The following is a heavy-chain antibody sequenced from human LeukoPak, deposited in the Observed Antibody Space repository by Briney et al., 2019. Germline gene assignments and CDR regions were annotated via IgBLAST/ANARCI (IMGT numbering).Heavy chain of an antibody. CDR2: ISNSGTSI. Sequence: PGGSLRLSCAASGFTFSDYYMSWIRQAPGKGLEWVSYISNSGTSIEYVDSVKGRFTISRDNARNSVYLEMNSLRVEDTAVYYCARDGSGSFTTDWFDAWGQGTLVTVSS. J-gene: IGHJ5*02. CDR3: ARDGSGSFTTDWFDA. V-gene: IGHV3-11*01. D-gene: IGHD1-26*01. CDR1: GFTFSDYY.